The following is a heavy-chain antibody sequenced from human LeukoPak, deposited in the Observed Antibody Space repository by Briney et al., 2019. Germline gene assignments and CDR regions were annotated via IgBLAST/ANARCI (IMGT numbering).Heavy chain of an antibody. J-gene: IGHJ4*02. Sequence: SQTLSLTCTISGGSFSWGGSYWSWIRQPPGKGLEWLGYIFHNGDTYYNSSLKSRVSLSVDKANKKFSLRLTSVTAADTAVYFCARDSRLASRTGTFDSWGQGTLVIVSS. CDR1: GGSFSWGGSY. CDR2: IFHNGDT. V-gene: IGHV4-30-2*01. CDR3: ARDSRLASRTGTFDS. D-gene: IGHD1-7*01.